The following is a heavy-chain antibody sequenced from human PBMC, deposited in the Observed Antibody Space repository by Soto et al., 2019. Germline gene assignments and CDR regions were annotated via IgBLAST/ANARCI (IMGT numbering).Heavy chain of an antibody. CDR2: ISGDGGST. J-gene: IGHJ6*02. V-gene: IGHV3-43*02. CDR3: AKDFPGPHYYDSSGYYYYYYYGMDV. D-gene: IGHD3-22*01. Sequence: GGSLRLSCAASGFTFDDYAMHWVRQAPGKGLEWVSLISGDGGSTYYADSVKGRFTISRDNSKNSLYLQMNSLRTEDHGLYYCAKDFPGPHYYDSSGYYYYYYYGMDVWGQGTTVTISS. CDR1: GFTFDDYA.